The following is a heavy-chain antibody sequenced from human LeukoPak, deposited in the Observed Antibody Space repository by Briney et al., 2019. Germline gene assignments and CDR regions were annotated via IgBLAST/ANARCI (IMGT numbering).Heavy chain of an antibody. D-gene: IGHD3-16*01. J-gene: IGHJ4*02. Sequence: PSETLSLTCTVSGGSISSYYWSWIRQPPGKGLEWIGYIYYSGSTNYNPPLKSRVTISVDTSKNQFSLKLSSVTAADTAVYYCARYRGGARDYFDYWGQGTLVTVSS. CDR2: IYYSGST. CDR3: ARYRGGARDYFDY. CDR1: GGSISSYY. V-gene: IGHV4-59*08.